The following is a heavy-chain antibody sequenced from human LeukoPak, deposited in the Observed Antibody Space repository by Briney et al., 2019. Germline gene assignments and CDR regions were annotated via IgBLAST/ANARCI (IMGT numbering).Heavy chain of an antibody. CDR3: AKDGVGGSGNYYSDY. D-gene: IGHD3-10*01. V-gene: IGHV3-23*01. CDR2: ISGSGEST. Sequence: PGGSLRLSCAASGFTVSSNYMSWVRQAPGKGLEWVSTISGSGESTYYADSVKGRFTISRDNSKNTLYLQMNSLRAEDTALYYCAKDGVGGSGNYYSDYWGQGTLVTVSS. CDR1: GFTVSSNY. J-gene: IGHJ4*02.